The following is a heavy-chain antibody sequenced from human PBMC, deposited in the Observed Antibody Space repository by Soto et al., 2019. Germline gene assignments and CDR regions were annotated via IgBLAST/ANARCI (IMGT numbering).Heavy chain of an antibody. J-gene: IGHJ6*02. V-gene: IGHV3-9*01. CDR1: GFTFDDYA. Sequence: PGGSLRLSCAASGFTFDDYAMHWVRQAPGKGLEWVSGISWNSVSIGYADSVKGRFTISRDNAKNSLYLQMNSLRAEDTALYYCAKDRTGWLYGMDFWGQGTTVTVSS. D-gene: IGHD6-19*01. CDR2: ISWNSVSI. CDR3: AKDRTGWLYGMDF.